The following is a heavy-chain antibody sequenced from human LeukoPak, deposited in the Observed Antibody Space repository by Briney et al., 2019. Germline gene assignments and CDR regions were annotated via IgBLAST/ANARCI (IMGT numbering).Heavy chain of an antibody. Sequence: GGSLRLSCADSGFNFLTYAMSWVRQAPGKGLEWVSTITDSGGTPYYADSVKGRFTISRDNSKNSLYLQMSNLRTGDTDVYYCVKSTYSDTSGYFAFDSWGQGSLVTVSA. CDR2: ITDSGGTP. J-gene: IGHJ4*02. V-gene: IGHV3-23*01. D-gene: IGHD3-22*01. CDR1: GFNFLTYA. CDR3: VKSTYSDTSGYFAFDS.